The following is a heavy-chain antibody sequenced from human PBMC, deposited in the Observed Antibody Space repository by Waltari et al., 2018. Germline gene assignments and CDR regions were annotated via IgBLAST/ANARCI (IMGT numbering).Heavy chain of an antibody. CDR3: AREHSNYDWFDP. D-gene: IGHD4-4*01. J-gene: IGHJ5*02. Sequence: QVQLQESGPGLVKPSEALSLTCTVAGGSISSVYWSWIRQPAGKGLEWIGRIDTSGSTNYNPSLKSRVTMSVDTSKNQFSLKLSSVTAADTAVYYCAREHSNYDWFDPWGQGTLVTVSS. CDR1: GGSISSVY. V-gene: IGHV4-4*07. CDR2: IDTSGST.